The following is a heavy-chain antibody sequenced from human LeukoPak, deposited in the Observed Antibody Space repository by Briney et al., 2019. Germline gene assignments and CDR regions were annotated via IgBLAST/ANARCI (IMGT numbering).Heavy chain of an antibody. CDR1: GITFSSYW. CDR2: INTQGTYT. Sequence: GGSLRLSCAVSGITFSSYWMHWVRQDPGRGLLWVSRINTQGTYTNYADSVKGRFTISRDNAKNTLYLQMSSLRADDTAVYYCVIDLGDYIDFWGQGTLVSVSS. CDR3: VIDLGDYIDF. D-gene: IGHD2-15*01. V-gene: IGHV3-74*01. J-gene: IGHJ4*02.